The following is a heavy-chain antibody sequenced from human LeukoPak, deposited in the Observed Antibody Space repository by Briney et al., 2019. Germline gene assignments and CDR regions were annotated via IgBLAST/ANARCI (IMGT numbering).Heavy chain of an antibody. Sequence: ASVKVSCKASGYTFTCYYMHWVGQAPGQGGEWMGFLNLNSGGTNYAQKFQGSVPTTRHTSISTAYMELSRLRSDDTAVYYCASSIAVAAPTDYWGQGTLVTVSS. CDR3: ASSIAVAAPTDY. CDR2: LNLNSGGT. V-gene: IGHV1-2*02. D-gene: IGHD6-19*01. J-gene: IGHJ4*02. CDR1: GYTFTCYY.